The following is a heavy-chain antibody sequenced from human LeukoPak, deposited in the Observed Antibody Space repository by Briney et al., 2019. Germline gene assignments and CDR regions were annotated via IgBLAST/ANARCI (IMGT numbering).Heavy chain of an antibody. Sequence: PGGSLRLSCAAFGFNFKAFAMPWVRQLPGRGLEWVSVVHGGGGAAQYADSEKGRFTIPRDNSQNILYLHMTNLRAGCGAVYYCAKIPHPERWLVADFECWGRGTLVTVSS. CDR2: VHGGGGAA. D-gene: IGHD6-19*01. V-gene: IGHV3-23*01. J-gene: IGHJ4*02. CDR3: AKIPHPERWLVADFEC. CDR1: GFNFKAFA.